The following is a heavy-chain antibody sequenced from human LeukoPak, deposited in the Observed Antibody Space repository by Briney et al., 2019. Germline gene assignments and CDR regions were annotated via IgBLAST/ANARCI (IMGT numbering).Heavy chain of an antibody. Sequence: GASVKVSCKASGYTFTSYGISWVRQVPGQGLEWMGWISAYNGNTNYAQKLQGRVTMTTDTSTSTAYMELRSLRSDDTAVYYCARDSADIVLMVYALSAFDIWGQGTMVTVSS. D-gene: IGHD2-8*01. CDR3: ARDSADIVLMVYALSAFDI. CDR2: ISAYNGNT. V-gene: IGHV1-18*01. J-gene: IGHJ3*02. CDR1: GYTFTSYG.